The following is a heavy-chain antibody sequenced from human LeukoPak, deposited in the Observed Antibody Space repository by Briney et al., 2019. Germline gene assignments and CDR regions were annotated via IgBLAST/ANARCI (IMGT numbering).Heavy chain of an antibody. CDR3: ARERSSTSNYYYYYYYMDV. D-gene: IGHD2-2*01. J-gene: IGHJ6*03. CDR1: GFTFSSYS. CDR2: ISSSSSYI. Sequence: GSLRLSCAASGFTFSSYSMNWVRQAPGKGLEWVSSISSSSSYIYYADSVKGRFTISRDNAKNSLYLQMNSLRAEDTAVYYCARERSSTSNYYYYYYYMDVWGKGTTVTVSS. V-gene: IGHV3-21*01.